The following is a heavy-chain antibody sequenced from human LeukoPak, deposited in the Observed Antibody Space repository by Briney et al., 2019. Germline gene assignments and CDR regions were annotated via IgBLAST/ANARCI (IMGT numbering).Heavy chain of an antibody. V-gene: IGHV4-34*01. CDR2: INHSGST. J-gene: IGHJ6*03. D-gene: IGHD3-16*01. CDR3: ARDLRGWSKRKGGDYYYYYMDV. Sequence: SETLSLTCAVYGGSFSGYYWSWIRQPPGKGLEWIGEINHSGSTNYNPSLKSRVTISVDTSKNQFSLKLSSVTAADTAVYYCARDLRGWSKRKGGDYYYYYMDVWGKGTTVTISS. CDR1: GGSFSGYY.